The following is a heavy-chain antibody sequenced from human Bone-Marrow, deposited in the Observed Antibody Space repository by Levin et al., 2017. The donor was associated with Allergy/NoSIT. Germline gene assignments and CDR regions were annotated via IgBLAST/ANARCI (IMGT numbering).Heavy chain of an antibody. V-gene: IGHV3-48*04. CDR2: ISSSSSTI. D-gene: IGHD6-6*01. J-gene: IGHJ4*02. CDR1: GFTFSSYS. CDR3: ARDYSSSDFDY. Sequence: PGGSLRLSCAASGFTFSSYSMNWVRQAPGKGLEWVSYISSSSSTIYYADSVKGRFTISRDNAKNSLYLQMNSLRAEDTAVYYCARDYSSSDFDYWGQGTLVTVSS.